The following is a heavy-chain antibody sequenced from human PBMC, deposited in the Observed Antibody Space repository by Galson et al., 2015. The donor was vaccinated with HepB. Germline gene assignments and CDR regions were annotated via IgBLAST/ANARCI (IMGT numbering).Heavy chain of an antibody. Sequence: SLRLSCAASGFTFSSYAMSWVRQAPGKGLEWVSSISSSSSYIYYADSVKGRFTISRDNAKNSLYLQMNSLRAEDTAVYYCARESSSGWPNYGMDVWGQGTTVTVSS. V-gene: IGHV3-21*01. J-gene: IGHJ6*02. CDR3: ARESSSGWPNYGMDV. CDR2: ISSSSSYI. D-gene: IGHD6-19*01. CDR1: GFTFSSYA.